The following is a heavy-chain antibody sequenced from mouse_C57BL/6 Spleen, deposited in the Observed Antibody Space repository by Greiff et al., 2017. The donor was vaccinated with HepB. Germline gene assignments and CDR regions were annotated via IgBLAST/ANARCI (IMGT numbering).Heavy chain of an antibody. CDR1: GYTFTEYT. CDR3: ARHGITTVVATDYFDY. D-gene: IGHD1-1*01. J-gene: IGHJ2*01. V-gene: IGHV1-62-2*01. CDR2: FYPGSGSI. Sequence: VQGVESGAELVKPGASVKLSCKASGYTFTEYTIHWVKQRSGQGLEWIGWFYPGSGSIKYNEKFKDKATLTADKSSSTVYMELSRLTSEDSAVYFCARHGITTVVATDYFDYWGQGTTLTVSS.